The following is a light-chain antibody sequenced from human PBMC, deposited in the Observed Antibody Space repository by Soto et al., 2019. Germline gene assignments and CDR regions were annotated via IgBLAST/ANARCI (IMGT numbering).Light chain of an antibody. CDR1: QSISSW. V-gene: IGKV1-5*01. CDR3: QQYNSWT. CDR2: DAS. Sequence: DIQMTQSPSTLSASVGDRVTITCRASQSISSWLAWYQQKPGKAPKLLIYDASSLESGVPSRVSGSGSGTEFTLTISSLQPDDFATYYCQQYNSWTFGQGTKVDI. J-gene: IGKJ1*01.